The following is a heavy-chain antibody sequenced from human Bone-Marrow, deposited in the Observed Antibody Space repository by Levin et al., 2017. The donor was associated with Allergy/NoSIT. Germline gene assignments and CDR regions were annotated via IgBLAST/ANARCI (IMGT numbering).Heavy chain of an antibody. CDR3: ARLEGATKDAFDY. Sequence: SQTLSLTCTVSGASISNAFWSWIRQPPGRGLEWIGYIHSSGRANYNPSLKSRVALSMDTSKNQFFLQLTSVAAADTAVYYCARLEGATKDAFDYWGQGTLVTVSS. D-gene: IGHD1-1*01. CDR1: GASISNAF. J-gene: IGHJ4*02. CDR2: IHSSGRA. V-gene: IGHV4-4*08.